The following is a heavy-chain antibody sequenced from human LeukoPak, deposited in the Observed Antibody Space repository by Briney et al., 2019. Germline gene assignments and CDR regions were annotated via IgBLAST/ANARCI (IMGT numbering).Heavy chain of an antibody. CDR3: AREYSGSYLY. D-gene: IGHD1-26*01. J-gene: IGHJ4*02. V-gene: IGHV3-30*04. Sequence: GGSLRLSCAASGFTFSSYAMHWVRQAPGKGLEWVAVISYDGSNKYCADSVKGRFTISRDNSKNTLYLQMNSLRAEDTAVYYCAREYSGSYLYWGQGTLVTVSS. CDR2: ISYDGSNK. CDR1: GFTFSSYA.